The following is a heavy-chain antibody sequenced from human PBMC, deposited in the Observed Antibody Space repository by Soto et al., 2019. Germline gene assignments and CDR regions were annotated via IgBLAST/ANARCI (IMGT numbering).Heavy chain of an antibody. CDR1: GGTFSSYG. Sequence: QVQLVQSGAEVKKPGSSVKVSCKASGGTFSSYGISWVRQSPGHGLEWMGGIIPIFGTANYAQKFQGRVAITADESTSTAYMELSSLRSEDTGVYYCARVAGYGDYLLPFDYWGQGTLVTVSS. CDR2: IIPIFGTA. D-gene: IGHD4-17*01. V-gene: IGHV1-69*12. J-gene: IGHJ4*02. CDR3: ARVAGYGDYLLPFDY.